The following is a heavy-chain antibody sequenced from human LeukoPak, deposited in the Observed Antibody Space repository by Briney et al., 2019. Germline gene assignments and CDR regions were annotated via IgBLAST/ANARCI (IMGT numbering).Heavy chain of an antibody. CDR1: GFSFNTYS. CDR3: VREVCTGGRCYAAFDI. Sequence: GGSLRLSCAASGFSFNTYSMNWVRQAPGKGQEWVASISGEGRATYHADSVKGRFTISRDNAKRSLYLQMNSLRAEDTAVYYCVREVCTGGRCYAAFDIWGQGTMVTVSS. D-gene: IGHD2-15*01. CDR2: ISGEGRAT. V-gene: IGHV3-21*01. J-gene: IGHJ3*02.